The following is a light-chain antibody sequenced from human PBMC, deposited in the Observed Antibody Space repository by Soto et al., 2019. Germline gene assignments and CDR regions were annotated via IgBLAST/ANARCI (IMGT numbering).Light chain of an antibody. CDR3: QRYGSSFPIT. Sequence: EIVLTQSPGTLSLSPGERATLSCRASQSVSSNFLAWYQEKPGQAPRLVIYGAYNRATGIPDRFSGSGSGTDFTLTISRLEPEDFAVYYCQRYGSSFPITFGQGTRLEIK. J-gene: IGKJ5*01. CDR1: QSVSSNF. CDR2: GAY. V-gene: IGKV3-20*01.